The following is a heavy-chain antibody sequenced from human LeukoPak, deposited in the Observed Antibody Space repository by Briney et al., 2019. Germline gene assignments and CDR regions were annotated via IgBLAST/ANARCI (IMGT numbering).Heavy chain of an antibody. Sequence: SETLSLTCTVSGGSISSSYWSWIRQPPGRGLEWIGYIYYTGTTNYDPSLKSRVTISVDMSKNQFSLKLSSVTAADTAVYYCAKHTYCYDSSVEYWGQGTLVTVSS. D-gene: IGHD3-22*01. J-gene: IGHJ4*02. V-gene: IGHV4-59*08. CDR3: AKHTYCYDSSVEY. CDR1: GGSISSSY. CDR2: IYYTGTT.